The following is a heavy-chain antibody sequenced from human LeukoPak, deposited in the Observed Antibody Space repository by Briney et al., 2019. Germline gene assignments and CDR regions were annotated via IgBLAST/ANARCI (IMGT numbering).Heavy chain of an antibody. Sequence: SETLSLTCAVYGGSFSGYYWSWIRQPPGKGLEWIGEINHSGSTNYNPSLKSRATISVDTSKNQFSLKLSSVTAADTAVYYCARESRYFDWLLFGYYYYGMDVWGQGTTVTVSS. CDR3: ARESRYFDWLLFGYYYYGMDV. D-gene: IGHD3-9*01. CDR2: INHSGST. J-gene: IGHJ6*02. V-gene: IGHV4-34*01. CDR1: GGSFSGYY.